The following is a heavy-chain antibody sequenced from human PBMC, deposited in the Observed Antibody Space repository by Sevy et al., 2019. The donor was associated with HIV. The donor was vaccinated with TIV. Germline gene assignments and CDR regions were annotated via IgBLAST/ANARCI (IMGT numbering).Heavy chain of an antibody. V-gene: IGHV3-30-3*01. D-gene: IGHD2-2*01. CDR3: ARDSSEYQLLNWFDP. CDR2: ISYDGSNK. CDR1: GFTFSSYA. J-gene: IGHJ5*02. Sequence: GESLKISCAASGFTFSSYAMHWVRQAPGKGLEWVAVISYDGSNKYYADSVKGRFTISRDNSKNTLYLQMNSLRAEDTVVYYCARDSSEYQLLNWFDPWGQGTLVTVSS.